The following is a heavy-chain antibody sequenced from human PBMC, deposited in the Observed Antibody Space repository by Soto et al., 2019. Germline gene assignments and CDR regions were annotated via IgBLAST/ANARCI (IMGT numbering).Heavy chain of an antibody. CDR3: AREIYCSSTSCQGRWFDP. Sequence: PGGSLRLSCAASGFTFSSYSMNWVRQAPGKGLEWVSSISSSSYIYYADSVKGRFTISRDNAKNSLYLQMNSLRAEDTAVYYCAREIYCSSTSCQGRWFDPWGQGTLVTVSS. V-gene: IGHV3-21*01. D-gene: IGHD2-2*01. CDR1: GFTFSSYS. CDR2: ISSSSYI. J-gene: IGHJ5*02.